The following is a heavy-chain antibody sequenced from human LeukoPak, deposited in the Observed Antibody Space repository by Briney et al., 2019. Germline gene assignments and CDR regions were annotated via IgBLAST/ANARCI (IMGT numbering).Heavy chain of an antibody. J-gene: IGHJ4*02. D-gene: IGHD6-13*01. Sequence: GGSLRLSCAASGFTFSSYAMSWVRQAPGKGLEWVSAISGSGGSTYYADSVKGRFTISRDNSKNTLYLQMNSLRAEDTAVYYCARVIAAEYRPATRIDYWGQGTLVTVSS. V-gene: IGHV3-23*01. CDR2: ISGSGGST. CDR1: GFTFSSYA. CDR3: ARVIAAEYRPATRIDY.